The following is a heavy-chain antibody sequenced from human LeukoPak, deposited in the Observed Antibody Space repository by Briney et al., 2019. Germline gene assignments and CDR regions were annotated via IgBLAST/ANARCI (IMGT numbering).Heavy chain of an antibody. Sequence: GGSLRLSCAASGFTFSSYAMSWVRQAPGKGLEWVSAISGSGGSTYYAASVKGRFTISRDNSKNTLYLQMNSLRAEDTAVYYCAKDLLVGATYYYYYGMDVWGQGTTVTVSS. CDR2: ISGSGGST. V-gene: IGHV3-23*01. CDR3: AKDLLVGATYYYYYGMDV. J-gene: IGHJ6*02. D-gene: IGHD1-26*01. CDR1: GFTFSSYA.